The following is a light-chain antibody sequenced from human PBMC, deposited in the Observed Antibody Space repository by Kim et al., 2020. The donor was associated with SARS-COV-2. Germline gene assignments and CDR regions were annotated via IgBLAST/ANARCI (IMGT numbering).Light chain of an antibody. J-gene: IGLJ3*02. Sequence: GQYITISCTGTSSDVGSYNLVSWYQQHPGKAPKRMLYEVTKRPSGVSNRFSSSKSGNTASLTSSGLQAEDEADYYCCSYAGSSTWVFGGGTQLTVL. CDR3: CSYAGSSTWV. V-gene: IGLV2-23*02. CDR2: EVT. CDR1: SSDVGSYNL.